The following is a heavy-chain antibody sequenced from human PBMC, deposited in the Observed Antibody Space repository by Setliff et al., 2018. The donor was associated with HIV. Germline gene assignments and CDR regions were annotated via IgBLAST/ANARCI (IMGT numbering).Heavy chain of an antibody. D-gene: IGHD2-8*02. CDR3: ARVSSPYWYSIFRNYYYHMDV. J-gene: IGHJ6*03. CDR1: GGSFRGYY. Sequence: SETLSLTCDVYGGSFRGYYWSWIRQPPGKGLAWIGEINHSGRTKYSPSLRSRVSISVDTPKTQFSLKLSSVTAADTAVYYCARVSSPYWYSIFRNYYYHMDVWGKGTTVTVSS. V-gene: IGHV4-34*01. CDR2: INHSGRT.